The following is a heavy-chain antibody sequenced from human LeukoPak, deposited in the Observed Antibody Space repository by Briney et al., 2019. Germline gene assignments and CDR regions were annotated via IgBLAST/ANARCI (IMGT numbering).Heavy chain of an antibody. CDR2: IYYSGST. Sequence: SETLSLTCTVSGGFISSYYWSWIRQPPGKGLEWIGYIYYSGSTNYNPSLKSRVTISVDTSKNQFSLKLSSVTAADTAVYYCARYIWGSYPTFEDYWGQGTLVTVSS. D-gene: IGHD3-16*02. CDR3: ARYIWGSYPTFEDY. CDR1: GGFISSYY. J-gene: IGHJ4*02. V-gene: IGHV4-59*01.